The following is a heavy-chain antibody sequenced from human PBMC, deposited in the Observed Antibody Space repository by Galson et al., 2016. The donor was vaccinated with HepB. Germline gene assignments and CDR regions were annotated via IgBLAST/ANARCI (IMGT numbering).Heavy chain of an antibody. CDR1: GFTFEDYA. V-gene: IGHV3-9*01. CDR3: ARGPNDYGRALGY. CDR2: ISWNSESI. J-gene: IGHJ4*01. D-gene: IGHD4-17*01. Sequence: SLRLSCAASGFTFEDYAMHWVRQVPGKGLEWLSGISWNSESIAYEDSVKGRFTISRDNSKNTLYLQMNSLRAEDTAVYYCARGPNDYGRALGYWGHGTLVTVSS.